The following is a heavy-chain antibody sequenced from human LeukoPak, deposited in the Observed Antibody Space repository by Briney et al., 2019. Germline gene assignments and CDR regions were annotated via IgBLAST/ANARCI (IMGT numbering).Heavy chain of an antibody. J-gene: IGHJ2*01. Sequence: SEILSLTCAVYGGSFSGYYWSWIRQPPGKGLEWIGEINHSGSTNYNPSLKSRVTISVDTSKNQFSLKLSSVTAADTAVYYCARVGDIVVVVATDWYFDLWGRGTLVTVSS. CDR3: ARVGDIVVVVATDWYFDL. CDR2: INHSGST. V-gene: IGHV4-34*01. D-gene: IGHD2-15*01. CDR1: GGSFSGYY.